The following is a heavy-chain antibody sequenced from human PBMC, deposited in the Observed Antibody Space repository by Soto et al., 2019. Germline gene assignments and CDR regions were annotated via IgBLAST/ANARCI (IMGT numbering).Heavy chain of an antibody. CDR1: GGSISSGGYS. D-gene: IGHD3-22*01. CDR2: IYHSGST. J-gene: IGHJ4*02. Sequence: KSSETLSLTCAVSGGSISSGGYSWSWIRQPPGKGLEWIGYIYHSGSTYYNPSLKSRVTISVDRSKNQFSLKLSSVTAADTAVYYCARGYYYDSSGPISFDYWGQGTLVTVSS. CDR3: ARGYYYDSSGPISFDY. V-gene: IGHV4-30-2*01.